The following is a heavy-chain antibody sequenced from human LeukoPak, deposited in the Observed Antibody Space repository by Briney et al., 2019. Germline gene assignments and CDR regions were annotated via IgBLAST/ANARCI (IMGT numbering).Heavy chain of an antibody. V-gene: IGHV3-30*18. CDR2: ISYDGSKK. D-gene: IGHD6-19*01. CDR3: AKETVRQSSGWYLSGFDY. Sequence: PGGSLRLSCAASGFTFSSYGMHWVRQAPGKGLEWVALISYDGSKKYYADSVQGLFTISRDNSKNTLYLQMNSLRAEDTAVYYCAKETVRQSSGWYLSGFDYWGQGTLVTVSS. CDR1: GFTFSSYG. J-gene: IGHJ4*02.